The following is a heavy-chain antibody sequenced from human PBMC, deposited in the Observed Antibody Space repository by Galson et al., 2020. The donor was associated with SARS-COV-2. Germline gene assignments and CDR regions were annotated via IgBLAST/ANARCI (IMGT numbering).Heavy chain of an antibody. CDR1: GYTFTSYY. Sequence: ASVTVSCKVSGYTFTSYYLHWVRQAPGQGLERMGVFNPSAGSTTYAEKFQGRVTMTTDTSTSTLYLELSGLTSEDTAIYYCARELATNYFDYWGQGTLVTVSS. J-gene: IGHJ4*02. CDR3: ARELATNYFDY. CDR2: FNPSAGST. V-gene: IGHV1-46*01.